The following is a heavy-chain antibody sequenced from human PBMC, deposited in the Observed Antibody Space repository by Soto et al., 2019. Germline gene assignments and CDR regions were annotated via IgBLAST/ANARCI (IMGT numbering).Heavy chain of an antibody. CDR2: ISRSGGST. J-gene: IGHJ6*03. CDR1: GFTFRKFA. Sequence: EVELVESGGGFVQPGGSLRLSCAASGFTFRKFAMSWVRQALGKGLEWVSGISRSGGSTYYADSVKGRCTISRDNSKNTLYLQIDSLRVGDTATYYCAKHGGEVLYDHMDVWGQGTPVTVSS. D-gene: IGHD3-10*01. CDR3: AKHGGEVLYDHMDV. V-gene: IGHV3-23*04.